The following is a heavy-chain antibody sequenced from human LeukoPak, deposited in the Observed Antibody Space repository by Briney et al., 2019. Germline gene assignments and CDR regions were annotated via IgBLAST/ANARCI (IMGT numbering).Heavy chain of an antibody. Sequence: ASVKVSCKASGYTFTSYYMHWVRQAPGQGLEWMGIINPSGGSTSYAQKFQGRVTMTRDMSTSTVYMELSSLRSEDTAVCYCARAPSSGYSDNWFDPWGQGTLVTVSS. J-gene: IGHJ5*02. V-gene: IGHV1-46*01. CDR1: GYTFTSYY. CDR2: INPSGGST. D-gene: IGHD3-22*01. CDR3: ARAPSSGYSDNWFDP.